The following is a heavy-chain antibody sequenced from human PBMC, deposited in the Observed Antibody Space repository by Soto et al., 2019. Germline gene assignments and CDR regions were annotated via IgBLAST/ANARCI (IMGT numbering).Heavy chain of an antibody. CDR3: ACEPPGTNDSYYCRSA. CDR1: GGTFSSYA. CDR2: IIPIFGTA. V-gene: IGHV1-69*12. J-gene: IGHJ6*02. D-gene: IGHD2-21*02. Sequence: QVQLVQSGAEVKKPGSSVKVSCKASGGTFSSYAISWVRQAPGQGLEWMGGIIPIFGTANYAQEFQGKVTITAVESTRSADIDRSTVTSEDTTASQCACEPPGTNDSYYCRSAWAHGSTVPVAS.